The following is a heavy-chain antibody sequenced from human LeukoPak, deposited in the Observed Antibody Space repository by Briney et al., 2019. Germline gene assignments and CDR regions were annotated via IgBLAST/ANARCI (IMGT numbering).Heavy chain of an antibody. V-gene: IGHV3-74*01. D-gene: IGHD1-26*01. CDR3: ARGRGGSYHY. Sequence: GSLRLSCAASGFTFSNDWMQWVRQTPGEGLVWVSRINTDGSTTTYADSVKGRFTISRDNAKNTLYLQMNSLRVEDTAVYYCARGRGGSYHYQGQRTLVTVSS. CDR1: GFTFSNDW. CDR2: INTDGSTT. J-gene: IGHJ4*02.